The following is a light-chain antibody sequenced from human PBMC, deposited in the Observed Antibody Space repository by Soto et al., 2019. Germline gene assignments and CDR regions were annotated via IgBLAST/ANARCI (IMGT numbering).Light chain of an antibody. J-gene: IGKJ5*01. CDR2: SAS. CDR3: QQSFSVPIT. CDR1: QSIAGY. Sequence: DIQMTQSPSSLSASVGDRVTITCRASQSIAGYLSWYQQRPGKAPKFLIYSASSLQRGVPSRFSGSGSGTDFSLTINGLQTEDFATYFCQQSFSVPITFGQGTRLEIK. V-gene: IGKV1-39*01.